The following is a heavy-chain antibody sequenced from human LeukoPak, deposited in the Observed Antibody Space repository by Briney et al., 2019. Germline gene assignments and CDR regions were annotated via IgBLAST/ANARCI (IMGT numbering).Heavy chain of an antibody. Sequence: GGSLRLSCAASGFTFSDYNMNWVRQSPGKGLEWVSYISSSSSTIYYADSVKGRFTISRDNAKNSLYLQMNSLRAEDTAVYYCAREQYISGKSLDYWGQGKLVTVSS. CDR1: GFTFSDYN. J-gene: IGHJ4*01. D-gene: IGHD3-10*01. CDR3: AREQYISGKSLDY. V-gene: IGHV3-48*04. CDR2: ISSSSSTI.